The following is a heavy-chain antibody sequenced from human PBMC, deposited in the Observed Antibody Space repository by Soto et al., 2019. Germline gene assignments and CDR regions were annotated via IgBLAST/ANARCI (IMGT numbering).Heavy chain of an antibody. V-gene: IGHV3-11*06. D-gene: IGHD3-3*01. CDR2: INNDATYR. CDR1: GFTFSDYF. CDR3: GKADTIFGVVDD. J-gene: IGHJ4*02. Sequence: GVLRLSCAGSGFTFSDYFITWIRQAPGKGLEWVSYINNDATYRKYADSVKGRFTVSRDNAKNSVFLQMNSLRPEDTALYYCGKADTIFGVVDDWGPGTLVTVSS.